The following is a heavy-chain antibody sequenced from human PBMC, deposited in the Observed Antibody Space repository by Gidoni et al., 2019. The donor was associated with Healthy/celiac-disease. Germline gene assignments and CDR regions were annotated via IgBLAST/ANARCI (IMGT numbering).Heavy chain of an antibody. V-gene: IGHV3-23*01. CDR2: ISGSGGST. CDR1: GFTFSSYA. D-gene: IGHD6-19*01. J-gene: IGHJ4*02. CDR3: AKAGWLGDFDY. Sequence: EVQRLESGGGLVQPGGCLRLSCADSGFTFSSYAMSWVRQAPGKGLGWVSAISGSGGSTYYADSVKGRFTISRDNSKNTLYLQMNSLRSEDTAVYYCAKAGWLGDFDYWGQGTLVTVSS.